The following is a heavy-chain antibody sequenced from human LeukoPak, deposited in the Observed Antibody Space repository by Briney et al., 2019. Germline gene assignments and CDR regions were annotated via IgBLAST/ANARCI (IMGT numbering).Heavy chain of an antibody. CDR3: ASGRGIENSSPLDY. CDR1: GFTFSNEA. CDR2: ISGSGGII. J-gene: IGHJ4*02. V-gene: IGHV3-23*01. Sequence: GGSLRLSCAASGFTFSNEAMTWVRQAPGKGLEWVSGISGSGGIIYYADSVKGRFTVPRDNSKNTLYLQMNSLRDEDTAVYYCASGRGIENSSPLDYWGQGTLVTVSS. D-gene: IGHD6-6*01.